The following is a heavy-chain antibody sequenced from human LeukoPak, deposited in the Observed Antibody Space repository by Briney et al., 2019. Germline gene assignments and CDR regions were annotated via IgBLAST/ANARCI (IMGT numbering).Heavy chain of an antibody. V-gene: IGHV4-34*11. J-gene: IGHJ4*02. CDR1: GGSFSGYY. Sequence: PSETLSLTCAVYGGSFSGYYWSWIRQPPGKGLEWIGYIYYSESTNYNPSLKSRATISVDTSKNQFSLKLSSVTAADTAVYYCARMIAHYYFDYWGQGTLVTVSS. CDR2: IYYSEST. D-gene: IGHD3-22*01. CDR3: ARMIAHYYFDY.